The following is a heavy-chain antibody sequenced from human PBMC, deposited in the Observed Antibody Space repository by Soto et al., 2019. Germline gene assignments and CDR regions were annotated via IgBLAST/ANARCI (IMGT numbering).Heavy chain of an antibody. V-gene: IGHV4-59*01. D-gene: IGHD3-3*01. CDR2: IYYSGST. CDR1: GGSISSYY. Sequence: PSETLSLTRTVSGGSISSYYWSWIRQPPGKGLEWIGYIYYSGSTNYNPSLKSRVTISVDTSKNQFSLKLSSVTAADTAVYYCASTQTYYDFWSGYYTWFDPWGQGTLVTVSS. J-gene: IGHJ5*02. CDR3: ASTQTYYDFWSGYYTWFDP.